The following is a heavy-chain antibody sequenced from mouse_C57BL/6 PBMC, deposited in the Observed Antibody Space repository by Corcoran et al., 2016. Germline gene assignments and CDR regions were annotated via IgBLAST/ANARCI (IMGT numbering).Heavy chain of an antibody. CDR2: INPYNGGT. Sequence: EVQLQQSGPVLVKPGASVKMSCKASGYTFTDYYMNWVKQSHGKSLEWIGVINPYNGGTSYNQKFKGKATLTVDKSSSTAYMELNSLTSEDSAVYYCARWNDYDYAMDYWGQGTSVTVSS. J-gene: IGHJ4*01. D-gene: IGHD2-4*01. CDR3: ARWNDYDYAMDY. V-gene: IGHV1-19*01. CDR1: GYTFTDYY.